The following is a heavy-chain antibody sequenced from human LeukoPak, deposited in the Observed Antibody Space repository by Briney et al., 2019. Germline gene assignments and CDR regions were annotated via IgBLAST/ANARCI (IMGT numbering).Heavy chain of an antibody. CDR3: ARVYGSSTYYYYYGMDV. CDR1: GFTFSSYA. V-gene: IGHV3-30-3*01. CDR2: ISYDGSNK. Sequence: GGSLRLSCAASGFTFSSYAMHWVRQAPGKGLEWVAVISYDGSNKYYADSVKGRFTISRDNAKNSLYLQMNSLRDEDTAVYYCARVYGSSTYYYYYGMDVWGQGTTVTVSS. D-gene: IGHD6-6*01. J-gene: IGHJ6*02.